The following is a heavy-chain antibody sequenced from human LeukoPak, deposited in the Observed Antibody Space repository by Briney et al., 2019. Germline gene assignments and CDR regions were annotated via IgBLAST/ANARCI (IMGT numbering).Heavy chain of an antibody. Sequence: QPGGSLRLSCAASGFTFSSYGMHWVRQAPGKGLEWVAVISYDGSNKYYADSVKGRFTISRDNSKNTLYLQMNSLRAEDTAVYYCAKDGMSRRLLDYFDYWGQGTLVTVSS. V-gene: IGHV3-30*18. CDR2: ISYDGSNK. CDR3: AKDGMSRRLLDYFDY. D-gene: IGHD1-26*01. CDR1: GFTFSSYG. J-gene: IGHJ4*02.